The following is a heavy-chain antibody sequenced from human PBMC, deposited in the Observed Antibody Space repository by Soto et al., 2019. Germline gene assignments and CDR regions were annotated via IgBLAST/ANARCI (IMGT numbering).Heavy chain of an antibody. CDR3: VRDLAHGYTGNV. CDR2: IYDSGVT. CDR1: GAIVTSGENY. D-gene: IGHD5-18*01. J-gene: IGHJ3*01. Sequence: PSEALSLTCSVSGAIVTSGENYWSWVRQPPGKGLEWIGYIYDSGVTNYTPALKSRVTLSLDRPNNEVSLKLRSVTAADTAVYFCVRDLAHGYTGNVWGHGPLVTVSS. V-gene: IGHV4-30-4*08.